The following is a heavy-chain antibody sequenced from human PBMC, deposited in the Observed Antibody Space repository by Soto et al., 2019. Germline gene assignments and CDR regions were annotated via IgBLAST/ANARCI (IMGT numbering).Heavy chain of an antibody. V-gene: IGHV4-31*03. CDR1: GGSISSGGYY. D-gene: IGHD1-1*01. J-gene: IGHJ1*01. Sequence: QVQLQESGPGLVKPSQTLSLTCTVSGGSISSGGYYWSWIRQHPGKGLEWIGSIYDSGSTYYNPSLKSRVTISVDASKNQLSLKLASVTAADTAMYYCARGGTRAYFHLWGQGTRVTVSS. CDR3: ARGGTRAYFHL. CDR2: IYDSGST.